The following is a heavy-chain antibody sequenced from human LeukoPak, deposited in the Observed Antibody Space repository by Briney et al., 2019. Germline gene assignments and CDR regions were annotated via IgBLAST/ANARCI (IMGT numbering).Heavy chain of an antibody. J-gene: IGHJ4*02. CDR2: ISGSGGST. CDR3: AKDIVVVPAAHFDY. V-gene: IGHV3-23*01. Sequence: GGSLRLSCAASGFTFSSYAMSWVRQAPGKGLEWVPAISGSGGSTYYADSVKGRFTISRDNPKNTLYLQMNSLRAEDTAVYYCAKDIVVVPAAHFDYWGQGTLVTVSS. D-gene: IGHD2-2*01. CDR1: GFTFSSYA.